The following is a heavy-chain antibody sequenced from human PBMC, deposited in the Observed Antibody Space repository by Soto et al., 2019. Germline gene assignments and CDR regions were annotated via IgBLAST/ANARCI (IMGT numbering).Heavy chain of an antibody. CDR3: AKDYMVGQWLVYYFDY. J-gene: IGHJ4*02. CDR2: ISYDGSNK. D-gene: IGHD6-19*01. CDR1: GFTFSSYG. Sequence: QVQLVESGGGVVQPGRSLRLSCAASGFTFSSYGMHWVRQAPGKGLEWVAVISYDGSNKYYADSVKGRFTISRDNSKNTLYMQMNSLRAEYTAVYYCAKDYMVGQWLVYYFDYWGQGTLVTVSS. V-gene: IGHV3-30*18.